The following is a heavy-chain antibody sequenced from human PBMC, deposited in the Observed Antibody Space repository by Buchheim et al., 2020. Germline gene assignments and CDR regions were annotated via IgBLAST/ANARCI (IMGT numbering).Heavy chain of an antibody. J-gene: IGHJ6*02. D-gene: IGHD6-6*01. CDR3: ARHAISSIAARSDGMDV. Sequence: EVQLVQSGAEVKKPGESLRISCKGSGYSFTSYWISWVRQMPGKGLEWMGRIDPSDSYTNYSPSFQGHVTISADKSLRTSYPQWSSLKASDTAMYYCARHAISSIAARSDGMDVWGQGTT. CDR2: IDPSDSYT. CDR1: GYSFTSYW. V-gene: IGHV5-10-1*03.